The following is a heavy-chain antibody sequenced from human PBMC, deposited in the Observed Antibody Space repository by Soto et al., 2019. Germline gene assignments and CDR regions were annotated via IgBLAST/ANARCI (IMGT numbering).Heavy chain of an antibody. J-gene: IGHJ4*02. CDR2: IVPIYRTA. CDR1: GGTFSSYR. V-gene: IGHV1-69*13. Sequence: GASVKVCCKASGGTFSSYRINWVRQAPGRGLEWVGGIVPIYRTADYAQKFQGRVTITADESARTSYMELRSLKSQDTAVYYCVRDSGAKLSSSWGQGTLVTVSS. CDR3: VRDSGAKLSSS. D-gene: IGHD6-13*01.